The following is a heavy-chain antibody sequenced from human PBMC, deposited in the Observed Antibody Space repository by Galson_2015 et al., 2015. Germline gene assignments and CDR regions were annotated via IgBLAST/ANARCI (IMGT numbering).Heavy chain of an antibody. J-gene: IGHJ4*02. CDR2: ISTSGSEI. CDR1: GFTFSDYY. CDR3: ARQVAIYGLLDY. D-gene: IGHD4-17*01. V-gene: IGHV3-11*01. Sequence: SLRLSCAASGFTFSDYYMSWIRQAPGKGLEWVSSISTSGSEINYADSVKGRFTIYRDNAKNSLFLQMNSLRADDTAVYFCARQVAIYGLLDYWGRGTLVTVSS.